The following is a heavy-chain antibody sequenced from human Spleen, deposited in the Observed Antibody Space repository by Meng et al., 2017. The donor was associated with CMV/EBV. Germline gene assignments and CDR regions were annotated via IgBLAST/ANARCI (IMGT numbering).Heavy chain of an antibody. CDR3: AREMGDWNDPYGMDV. D-gene: IGHD1-1*01. V-gene: IGHV4-59*12. CDR1: GGSISSYY. CDR2: INLSGTS. Sequence: SETLSLTCTVSGGSISSYYWSWIRQPPGKGLEWIGEINLSGTSNSNPSLKSRVTISVDKTKNQFSLNLKSVTAADTAVYYCAREMGDWNDPYGMDVWGQGTTVTVSS. J-gene: IGHJ6*02.